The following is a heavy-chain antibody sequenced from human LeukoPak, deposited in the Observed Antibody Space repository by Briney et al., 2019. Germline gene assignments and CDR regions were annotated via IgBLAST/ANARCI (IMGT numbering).Heavy chain of an antibody. V-gene: IGHV1-8*02. CDR2: MNPNSGNT. J-gene: IGHJ4*02. D-gene: IGHD3-22*01. CDR1: GGTFSSYA. Sequence: ASVKVSCKASGGTFSSYAISWVRQAPGQGLEWMGWMNPNSGNTGYAQKFQGRVTMTRNTYITTAYMELSSLRSEDTAVYYCARVEYVSGYSHVYWGQGTLVTVSS. CDR3: ARVEYVSGYSHVY.